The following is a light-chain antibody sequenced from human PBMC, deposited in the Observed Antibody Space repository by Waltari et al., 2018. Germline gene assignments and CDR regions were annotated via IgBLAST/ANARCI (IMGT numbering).Light chain of an antibody. CDR2: GAS. CDR1: QSVRSSY. Sequence: EIVLTQSPGTLSLSPGKRATLSCRASQSVRSSYLAVDQQKPGQAPRLLIYGASSRATGIPDRFSGSGSGTDFTLTISRLEPEDFAVYYCQQYGSSLPYTFGQGTKLEIK. CDR3: QQYGSSLPYT. J-gene: IGKJ2*01. V-gene: IGKV3-20*01.